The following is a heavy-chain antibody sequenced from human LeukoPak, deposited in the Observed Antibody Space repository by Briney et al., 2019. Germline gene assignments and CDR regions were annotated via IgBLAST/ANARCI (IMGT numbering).Heavy chain of an antibody. CDR3: AKDTASSWWYFDL. D-gene: IGHD5-18*01. V-gene: IGHV3-23*01. J-gene: IGHJ2*01. CDR2: IAGSGGST. Sequence: GGSLRLSCAASGATFSSYAMSWVRQAPGKGLEWVSAIAGSGGSTYYADSVKGWFTISRDNSKNTLYLQMNSLRAEDTAVYYCAKDTASSWWYFDLWGRGTLVTVSS. CDR1: GATFSSYA.